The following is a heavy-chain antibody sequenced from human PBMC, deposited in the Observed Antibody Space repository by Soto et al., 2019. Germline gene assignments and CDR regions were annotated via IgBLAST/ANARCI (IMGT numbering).Heavy chain of an antibody. Sequence: PGGSLRLSCAASGFTVSSNYMSWVRQAPGKGLEWVSVIYSGGSTYYADSVKGRFTISRDNSKNTLYLQMNSLRAEDTAVYYCAREIAARPRGMDVWGQRTTVTVSS. J-gene: IGHJ6*02. CDR1: GFTVSSNY. CDR3: AREIAARPRGMDV. CDR2: IYSGGST. V-gene: IGHV3-53*01. D-gene: IGHD6-6*01.